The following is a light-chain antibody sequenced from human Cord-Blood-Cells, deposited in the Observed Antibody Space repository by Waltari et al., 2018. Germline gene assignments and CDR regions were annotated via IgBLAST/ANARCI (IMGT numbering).Light chain of an antibody. J-gene: IGLJ3*02. Sequence: QSALTQPASVSGSPGQSITISCPGTSSDGGSSNLVSWYQQHPGKAPKPMIYEGSKRPSGVSNRFSGSKSGNTASLTISGLQAEDEADYYCCSYAGSSTWVFGGGTKLTVL. CDR3: CSYAGSSTWV. CDR1: SSDGGSSNL. V-gene: IGLV2-23*01. CDR2: EGS.